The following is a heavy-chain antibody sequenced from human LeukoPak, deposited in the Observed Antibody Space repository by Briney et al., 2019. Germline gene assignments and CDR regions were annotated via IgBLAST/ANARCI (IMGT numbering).Heavy chain of an antibody. CDR2: ISGGGGSP. V-gene: IGHV3-23*01. D-gene: IGHD1-14*01. CDR1: EFTFSNYA. Sequence: GGSLRLSCAASEFTFSNYAMNWVRQAPGKGLEWVSGISGGGGSPYYADSVKGRFTISRDNSKNTLYLQMDSLRAEDTALYYCAKGSGINHYHWIDPWGQGTLVTVSS. CDR3: AKGSGINHYHWIDP. J-gene: IGHJ5*02.